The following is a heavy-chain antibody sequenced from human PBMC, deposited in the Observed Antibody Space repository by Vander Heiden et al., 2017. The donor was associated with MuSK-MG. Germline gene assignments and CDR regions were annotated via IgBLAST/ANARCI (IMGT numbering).Heavy chain of an antibody. Sequence: HVIFRESGPSLLQLIQTLTLTCSSPAFAPSTGGMGVSWIRQPPGKALESLARIDGDEAKYCSTSLKTRLTIANDTTKNQVVLTMTNMDPVDTAAYYCARMGSAATGTGALDGMDVWGQGTRVTVSS. CDR2: IDGDEAK. CDR1: AFAPSTGGMG. J-gene: IGHJ6*01. CDR3: ARMGSAATGTGALDGMDV. D-gene: IGHD1-1*01. V-gene: IGHV2-70*15.